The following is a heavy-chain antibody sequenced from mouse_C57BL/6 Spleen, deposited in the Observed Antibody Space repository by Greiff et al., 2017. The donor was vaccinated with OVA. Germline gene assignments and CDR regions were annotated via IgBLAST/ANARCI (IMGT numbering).Heavy chain of an antibody. CDR2: ISSGSSTL. V-gene: IGHV5-17*01. J-gene: IGHJ4*01. D-gene: IGHD2-1*01. CDR1: GFTFSDYG. Sequence: DVKLVESGGGLVKPGGSLKLSCAASGFTFSDYGMHRVRQAPEKGLEWVAYISSGSSTLYYADTVKGRFTISRDNAKNTLFLQMTSLRSEDTAMYYCARDGIYAMDYWGQGTSVTVSS. CDR3: ARDGIYAMDY.